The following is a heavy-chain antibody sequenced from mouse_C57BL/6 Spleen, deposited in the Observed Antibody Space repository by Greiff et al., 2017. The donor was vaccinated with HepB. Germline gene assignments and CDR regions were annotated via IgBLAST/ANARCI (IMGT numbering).Heavy chain of an antibody. CDR2: IDPETGGT. Sequence: VQRVESGAELVRPGASVTLSCKASGYTFTDYEMHWVKQTPVHGLEWIGAIDPETGGTAYNQKFKGKAILTADKSSSTAYMELRSLTSEDSAVYYCTRITTVVATGAMDYWGQGTSVTVSS. CDR1: GYTFTDYE. CDR3: TRITTVVATGAMDY. D-gene: IGHD1-1*01. J-gene: IGHJ4*01. V-gene: IGHV1-15*01.